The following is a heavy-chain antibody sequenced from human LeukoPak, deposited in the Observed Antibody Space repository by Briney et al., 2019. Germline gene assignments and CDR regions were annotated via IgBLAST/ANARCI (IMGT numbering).Heavy chain of an antibody. Sequence: GASVKVSCKASGYTFTSYGISWVRQAPAQGLEWMGWISGYNGSTNYAQNLLGRVTITTDTSTSTVYMQLRSLRSDDTAVYYCARGPVSGSGDLPYWGQGTLVTVSS. J-gene: IGHJ4*02. CDR1: GYTFTSYG. V-gene: IGHV1-18*01. D-gene: IGHD3-10*01. CDR2: ISGYNGST. CDR3: ARGPVSGSGDLPY.